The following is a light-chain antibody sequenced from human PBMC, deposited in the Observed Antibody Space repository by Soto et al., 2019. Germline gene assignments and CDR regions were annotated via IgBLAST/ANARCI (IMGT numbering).Light chain of an antibody. Sequence: QTVVTQEPSLTVSPGGTVTLTCGSRTGAVTSGHFPYWFQQKPGQAPRTLIYDTTRKYSWTPARFSGSLLGGKAALTLSGAQPEDEADYYCLLSFGAAVVFGRGTKLTVL. J-gene: IGLJ2*01. CDR3: LLSFGAAVV. CDR2: DTT. CDR1: TGAVTSGHF. V-gene: IGLV7-46*01.